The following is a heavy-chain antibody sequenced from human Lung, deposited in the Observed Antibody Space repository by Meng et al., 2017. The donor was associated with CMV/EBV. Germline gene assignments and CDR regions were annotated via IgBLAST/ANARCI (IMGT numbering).Heavy chain of an antibody. CDR3: VRGTLRFLEWFEGGWFDP. CDR2: INPADSNT. D-gene: IGHD3-3*01. CDR1: GYAFTTYW. Sequence: XVSXKTSGYAFTTYWVGWVRQKPGKGLEWMGIINPADSNTRYSPSFQGQVTISADKSTSTAYLQWSSLRASDTAMYYCVRGTLRFLEWFEGGWFDPWGQGXPVTVSS. V-gene: IGHV5-51*01. J-gene: IGHJ5*02.